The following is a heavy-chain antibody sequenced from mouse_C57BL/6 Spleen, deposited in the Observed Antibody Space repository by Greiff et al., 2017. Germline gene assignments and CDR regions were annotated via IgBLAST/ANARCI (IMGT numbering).Heavy chain of an antibody. CDR1: GYTFTDHT. V-gene: IGHV1-78*01. CDR3: ARGGVRGFAFAY. Sequence: QVQLQQSDAELVKPGASVKISCKASGYTFTDHTIQWMKQRPGQGLEWIGDIYPRGGSTKYNEKFKGKDTLTADKSSSTAYMQLNSLTSEDSAVYFCARGGVRGFAFAYWGQGTLVTVSA. CDR2: IYPRGGST. D-gene: IGHD2-1*01. J-gene: IGHJ3*01.